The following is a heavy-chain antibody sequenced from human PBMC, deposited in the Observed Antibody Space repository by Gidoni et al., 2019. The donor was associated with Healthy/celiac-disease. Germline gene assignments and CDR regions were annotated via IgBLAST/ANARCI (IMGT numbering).Heavy chain of an antibody. J-gene: IGHJ6*02. Sequence: EVQLVESGGGLVKPGGSRRLSCAASGFTFSNAWMSWVRPAPGKGLEWVGRIKSKTDGGTTDYAAPVKGRFTISRDDSKNTLYLQMNSLKTEDTAVYYCTTEGPGVVPAAEGGYYYYGMDVWGQGTTVTVSS. CDR3: TTEGPGVVPAAEGGYYYYGMDV. V-gene: IGHV3-15*01. CDR2: IKSKTDGGTT. CDR1: GFTFSNAW. D-gene: IGHD2-2*01.